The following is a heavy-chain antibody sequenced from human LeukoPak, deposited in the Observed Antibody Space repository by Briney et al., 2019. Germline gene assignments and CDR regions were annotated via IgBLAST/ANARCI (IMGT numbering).Heavy chain of an antibody. J-gene: IGHJ4*02. CDR1: GGSISSYY. CDR3: ARDLGLYYFDY. Sequence: PSETLSLTCTVSGGSISSYYWSWIRQPPGKDLEWIGYIYYSGSTNYNPSLKSRVTISVDTSKNQFSLKLSSVTAADTAVYYCARDLGLYYFDYWGQGTLVTVSS. CDR2: IYYSGST. V-gene: IGHV4-59*01.